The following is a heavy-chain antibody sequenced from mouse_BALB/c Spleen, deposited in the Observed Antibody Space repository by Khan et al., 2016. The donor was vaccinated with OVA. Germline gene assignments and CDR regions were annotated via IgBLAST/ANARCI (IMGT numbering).Heavy chain of an antibody. Sequence: EVELVESGGGLVQPGGSLKLSCATSGFTFSSYTMSWVRQTPEKRLEWVAYITNGDSSTYNTDTVKGRFTISRDNAKNTLYLQMSSLNSEDTSMYYCARQTLGYYLDYWGQGTTLTVSS. CDR2: ITNGDSST. V-gene: IGHV5-12-2*01. CDR3: ARQTLGYYLDY. CDR1: GFTFSSYT. D-gene: IGHD3-1*01. J-gene: IGHJ2*01.